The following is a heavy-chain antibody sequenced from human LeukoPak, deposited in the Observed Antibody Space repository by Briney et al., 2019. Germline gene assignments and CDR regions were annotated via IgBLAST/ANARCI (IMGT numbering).Heavy chain of an antibody. CDR3: ARGDSIAVAPDI. D-gene: IGHD6-19*01. J-gene: IGHJ3*02. V-gene: IGHV4-59*01. CDR2: IYYSGST. Sequence: SETLSLTCTVSGGSISSYYWNWIRQPPGKGLEWIGYIYYSGSTNYNPSLKSRVTISVDTSKNQFSLKLSSVTAADTAVYYCARGDSIAVAPDIWGQGTMVTVSS. CDR1: GGSISSYY.